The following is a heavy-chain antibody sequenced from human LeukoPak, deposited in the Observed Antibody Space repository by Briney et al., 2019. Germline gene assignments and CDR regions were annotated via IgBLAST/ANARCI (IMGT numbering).Heavy chain of an antibody. D-gene: IGHD3-9*01. CDR3: ARGPFYYDILTGYYKTPLDY. CDR1: GGSISSSSYY. Sequence: TSETLSLTCTVSGGSISSSSYYWSWIRQPPGKGLEWIGEINHSGSTNYNPSLKSRVTISVDTSKNQFSLKLSSVTAADTAVYYCARGPFYYDILTGYYKTPLDYWGQGTLVTVSS. CDR2: INHSGST. J-gene: IGHJ4*02. V-gene: IGHV4-39*07.